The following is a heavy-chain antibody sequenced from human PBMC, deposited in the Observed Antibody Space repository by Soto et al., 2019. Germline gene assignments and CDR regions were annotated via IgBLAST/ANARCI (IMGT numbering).Heavy chain of an antibody. CDR2: ISYDGRNK. CDR3: ARELERLSGH. CDR1: GFTFSSYA. D-gene: IGHD3-3*01. Sequence: QVQLVESGGGVVQPGRSLRLSCAASGFTFSSYAMHRVRQAPGKGLEWVAVISYDGRNKYNADSVKGRFTISRDNSRNMLYVQMNSLRADDTAVYYCARELERLSGHWGQGTLVTVSS. J-gene: IGHJ4*02. V-gene: IGHV3-30*04.